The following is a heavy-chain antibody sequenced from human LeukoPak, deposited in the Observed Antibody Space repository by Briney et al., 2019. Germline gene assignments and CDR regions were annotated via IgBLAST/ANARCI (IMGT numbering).Heavy chain of an antibody. J-gene: IGHJ3*02. V-gene: IGHV4-59*12. D-gene: IGHD1-26*01. CDR1: GGSISSYY. Sequence: PSETLSLTCTVSGGSISSYYWSWIRQPPGKGLEWIGYIYYSGSTNYNPSLKSRVTISVDTSKNQFSLKLSSVTAADTAVYYCARGDIVGATSYAFDIWGQGTMVTVSS. CDR2: IYYSGST. CDR3: ARGDIVGATSYAFDI.